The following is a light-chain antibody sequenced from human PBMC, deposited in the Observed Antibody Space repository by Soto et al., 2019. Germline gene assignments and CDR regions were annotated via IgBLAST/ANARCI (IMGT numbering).Light chain of an antibody. Sequence: QSVLTQPPSASGSPGQSVTISCTGTSSDVGGYNYVSWYQQHPGKAPKLMIYEVSKRPSGVPDRFSGSKSGNTASLTVSGLQAEDEADYYCISYAGSSLLYVFGNGTKVTVL. V-gene: IGLV2-8*01. J-gene: IGLJ1*01. CDR2: EVS. CDR1: SSDVGGYNY. CDR3: ISYAGSSLLYV.